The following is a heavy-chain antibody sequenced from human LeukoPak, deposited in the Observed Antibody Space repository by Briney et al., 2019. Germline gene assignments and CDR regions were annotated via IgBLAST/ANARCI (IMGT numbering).Heavy chain of an antibody. V-gene: IGHV3-30*14. Sequence: PGGSLRLSCAASGFTFSSYAMHWVRQAPGKGLEWVAVISYDGSNKYYADSVKGRFTISRDNSKNTLYLQMNSLRVEDTAVYYCARAPRIMMILVAPHWGQGTLVTVSS. CDR3: ARAPRIMMILVAPH. CDR2: ISYDGSNK. J-gene: IGHJ4*02. CDR1: GFTFSSYA. D-gene: IGHD3-22*01.